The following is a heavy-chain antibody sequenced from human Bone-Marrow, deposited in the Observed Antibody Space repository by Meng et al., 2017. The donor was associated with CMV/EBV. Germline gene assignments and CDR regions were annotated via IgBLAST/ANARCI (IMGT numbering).Heavy chain of an antibody. V-gene: IGHV4-31*03. CDR3: ARYFFGESPFFDP. Sequence: QVQLQESGPGLVKPSQTLSLTCTVSGGSISSANYYWSWIRQLPGKGLEWIGYIYYSGSTYYNPSLKSRVTISVDTSKNQFSLKLSSVTAADTAVYYCARYFFGESPFFDPWGQGTLVTVSS. D-gene: IGHD3-10*01. CDR1: GGSISSANYY. CDR2: IYYSGST. J-gene: IGHJ5*02.